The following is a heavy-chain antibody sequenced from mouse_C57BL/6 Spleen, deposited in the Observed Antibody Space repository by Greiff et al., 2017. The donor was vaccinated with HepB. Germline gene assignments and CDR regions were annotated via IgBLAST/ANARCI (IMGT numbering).Heavy chain of an antibody. J-gene: IGHJ4*01. CDR2: ISDGGSYT. CDR3: AREGGNYVMDY. CDR1: GFTFSSYA. D-gene: IGHD2-14*01. Sequence: DVHLVESGGGLVKPGGSLKLSCAASGFTFSSYAMSWVRQTPEKRLEWVATISDGGSYTYYPDNVKGRFTISRDNAKNNLYLQMSHLKSEDTAVSYCAREGGNYVMDYWGQGTSVTVSS. V-gene: IGHV5-4*01.